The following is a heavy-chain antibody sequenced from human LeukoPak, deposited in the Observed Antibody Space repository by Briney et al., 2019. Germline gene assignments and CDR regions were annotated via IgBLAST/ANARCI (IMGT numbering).Heavy chain of an antibody. CDR2: ISSSSSTI. CDR1: GFTFSSYS. CDR3: ARGGSVFGVVIMNYFDY. V-gene: IGHV3-48*01. D-gene: IGHD3-3*01. J-gene: IGHJ4*02. Sequence: GGSPRLSCAASGFTFSSYSMNWVRQAPGKGLEWVSYISSSSSTIYYADSVKGRSTISRDNAKNSLYLQMNSLRAEDTAVYYCARGGSVFGVVIMNYFDYWGQGTLVTVSS.